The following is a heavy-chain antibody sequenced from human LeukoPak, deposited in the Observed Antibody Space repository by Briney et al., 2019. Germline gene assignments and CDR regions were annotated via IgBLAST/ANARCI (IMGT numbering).Heavy chain of an antibody. D-gene: IGHD6-6*01. CDR2: IYPYSGDT. J-gene: IGHJ3*02. CDR3: ARDRNSGSSLDI. Sequence: SVKVSCKASGYTFTGYYIHWVRQAPGQGLEWMGWIYPYSGDTNYAQNFQGRVTMTRDTSISTAYMELSSLKSDDTAVYYCARDRNSGSSLDIWGQGTMLTVSS. V-gene: IGHV1-2*02. CDR1: GYTFTGYY.